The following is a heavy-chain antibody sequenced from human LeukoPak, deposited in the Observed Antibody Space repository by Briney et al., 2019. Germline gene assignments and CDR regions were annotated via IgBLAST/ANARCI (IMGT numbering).Heavy chain of an antibody. Sequence: SETLSLTCAVYGGSFSGYYWSWIRQPPGKGLEWIGEINHSGSTNYNPSLKSRATISVDTSKNQFSLKLSSVTAADTAVYYCASIAVAGSEYDYWGQGTLVTVSS. CDR2: INHSGST. D-gene: IGHD6-19*01. J-gene: IGHJ4*02. CDR1: GGSFSGYY. V-gene: IGHV4-34*01. CDR3: ASIAVAGSEYDY.